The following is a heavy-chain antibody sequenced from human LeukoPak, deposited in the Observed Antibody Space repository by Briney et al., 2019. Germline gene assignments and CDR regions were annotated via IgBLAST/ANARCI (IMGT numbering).Heavy chain of an antibody. Sequence: PGGSLRLSCAASGFTFSSYGMHWVRQAPGKGLEWVAFIRYDGSNKYYADSVKGRFTISRDNSKNTLYLQMNSLRAEDTAVYYCARESDFWSGYYSHGAFDIWGQGTMVTVSS. CDR3: ARESDFWSGYYSHGAFDI. V-gene: IGHV3-30*02. CDR1: GFTFSSYG. D-gene: IGHD3-3*01. J-gene: IGHJ3*02. CDR2: IRYDGSNK.